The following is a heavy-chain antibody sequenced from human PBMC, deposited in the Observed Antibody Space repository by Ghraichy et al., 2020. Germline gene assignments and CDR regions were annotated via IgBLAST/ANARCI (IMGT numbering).Heavy chain of an antibody. CDR1: GFTFSSYS. CDR2: ISSSSSYI. CDR3: ARDGLGERATYSYGHYYYYGMDV. D-gene: IGHD5-18*01. J-gene: IGHJ6*02. Sequence: GGSLRLSCAASGFTFSSYSMNWVRQAPGKGLEWVSSISSSSSYIYYADSVKGRFTISRDNAKNSLYLQMNSLRAEDTAVYYCARDGLGERATYSYGHYYYYGMDVWGQGTTVTVSS. V-gene: IGHV3-21*01.